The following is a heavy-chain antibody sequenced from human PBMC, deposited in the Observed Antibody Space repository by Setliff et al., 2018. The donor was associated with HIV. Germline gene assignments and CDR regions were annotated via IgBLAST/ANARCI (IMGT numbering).Heavy chain of an antibody. V-gene: IGHV4-39*07. CDR2: FFHTGSI. J-gene: IGHJ5*02. CDR3: GRGWFDP. D-gene: IGHD3-10*01. Sequence: SETLSLTCTVSGGSISSSSYYWGWIRQTPGKGLEWIGTFFHTGSISYNPSLRSRVTMSVDTSENLFSLRLIFVTAADTGVYYCGRGWFDPWGQGTLVTVSS. CDR1: GGSISSSSYY.